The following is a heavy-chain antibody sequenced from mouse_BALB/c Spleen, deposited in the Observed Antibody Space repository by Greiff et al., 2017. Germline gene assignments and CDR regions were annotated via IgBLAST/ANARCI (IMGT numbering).Heavy chain of an antibody. Sequence: VQLQQSGPELVKPGASVKISCKTSGYTFTEYTMHWVKQSHGKSLEWIGGINPNNGGTSYNQKFKGKATMTVDKSSSTAYMELARLTSEDSAIYYCARQDGLGPWFAYWGQGTLVTVSA. CDR1: GYTFTEYT. J-gene: IGHJ3*01. CDR3: ARQDGLGPWFAY. D-gene: IGHD3-3*01. CDR2: INPNNGGT. V-gene: IGHV1-18*01.